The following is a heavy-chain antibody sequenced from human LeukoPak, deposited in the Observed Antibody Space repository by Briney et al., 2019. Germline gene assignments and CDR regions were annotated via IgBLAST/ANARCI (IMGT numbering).Heavy chain of an antibody. V-gene: IGHV3-30-3*01. CDR2: ISYDGSNK. J-gene: IGHJ3*02. Sequence: GGSLRLSCAASGFTFSSYAMHWVRQAPGKGLEWVAVISYDGSNKYYADSVKGRFTISRDNSKNTLYLQMNSLRAEDTAVYYCARVATVTHDAFDIWGQGTMVTVSS. CDR1: GFTFSSYA. CDR3: ARVATVTHDAFDI. D-gene: IGHD4-17*01.